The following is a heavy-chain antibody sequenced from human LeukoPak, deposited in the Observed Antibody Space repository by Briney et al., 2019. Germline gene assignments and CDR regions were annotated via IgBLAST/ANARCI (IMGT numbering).Heavy chain of an antibody. J-gene: IGHJ4*02. CDR2: ISGSGGST. CDR3: TKGTIWLPFDY. Sequence: PGGSLRLSCAASGFTFSNYAMSWARQAPGKGLEWVSAISGSGGSTYYADSGKGRFTISRDNSKNTLYLQMNSLRAEDTAVYYCTKGTIWLPFDYWGQGTLVTVSS. CDR1: GFTFSNYA. D-gene: IGHD5-18*01. V-gene: IGHV3-23*01.